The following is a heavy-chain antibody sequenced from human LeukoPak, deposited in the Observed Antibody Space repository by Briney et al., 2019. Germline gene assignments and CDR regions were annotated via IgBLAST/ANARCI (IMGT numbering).Heavy chain of an antibody. CDR1: GFTFSSYW. J-gene: IGHJ5*02. Sequence: GGSLRLSCVASGFTFSSYWMSWVRQAPGKGLEWVANIKQDGSEKYYVDSVKGRFTISRDNAKNSLYLQMNSLRAEDTAVYYCARGTLGDSHWFDPWGQGTLVTVSS. CDR2: IKQDGSEK. CDR3: ARGTLGDSHWFDP. D-gene: IGHD2-21*01. V-gene: IGHV3-7*01.